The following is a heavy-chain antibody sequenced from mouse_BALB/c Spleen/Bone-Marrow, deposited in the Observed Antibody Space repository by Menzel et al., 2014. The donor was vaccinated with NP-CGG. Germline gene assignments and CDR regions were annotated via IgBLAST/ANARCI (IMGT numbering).Heavy chain of an antibody. V-gene: IGHV1-7*01. J-gene: IGHJ4*01. Sequence: QVQLQQSGAELAKPGASVKMSCKASGYTFTSYWMHWVKQRPEQGLEWIGYINPSTGYTEYNQKFKDKATLTADKSSSTAYMQRSSLTSEDSAVYYCARQSTTVDYAMDYWGQGTAVTVPS. CDR1: GYTFTSYW. CDR2: INPSTGYT. D-gene: IGHD1-1*01. CDR3: ARQSTTVDYAMDY.